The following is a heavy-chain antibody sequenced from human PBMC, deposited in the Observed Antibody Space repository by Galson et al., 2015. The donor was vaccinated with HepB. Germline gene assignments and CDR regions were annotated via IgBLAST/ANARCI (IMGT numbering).Heavy chain of an antibody. CDR3: ARDQQWLAYGMDV. CDR1: GFTFSRYS. V-gene: IGHV3-48*02. J-gene: IGHJ6*02. CDR2: ISSSSTTT. Sequence: SLRLSCAASGFTFSRYSMNWVRQAPGKGLEWISHISSSSTTTYYVDSVKGRFTISRDNAKNSLYLQMNSLRDEDTAAYYCARDQQWLAYGMDVWGQGTTVTVAS. D-gene: IGHD6-19*01.